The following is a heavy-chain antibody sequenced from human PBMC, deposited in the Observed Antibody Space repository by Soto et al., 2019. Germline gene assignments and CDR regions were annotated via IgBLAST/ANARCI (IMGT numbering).Heavy chain of an antibody. J-gene: IGHJ6*02. CDR1: GGSFSGYY. CDR3: ARLSIAVAGEPYYYYYGMDV. Sequence: SETLSLTCAVYGGSFSGYYWSWIRQPPGKGLEWIGEINHSGSTNYNPSLKSRVTISVDTSKNQFSLKLSSVTAADTAVYYCARLSIAVAGEPYYYYYGMDVWGQGTTVTVSS. CDR2: INHSGST. V-gene: IGHV4-34*01. D-gene: IGHD6-19*01.